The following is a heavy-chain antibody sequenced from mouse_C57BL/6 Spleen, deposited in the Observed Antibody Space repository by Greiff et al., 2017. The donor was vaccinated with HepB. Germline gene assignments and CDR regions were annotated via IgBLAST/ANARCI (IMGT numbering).Heavy chain of an antibody. CDR2: MYPGDGDT. CDR1: GYAFSSSW. CDR3: ARGDYGSSYEGDAMDY. J-gene: IGHJ4*01. Sequence: VQLQQSGPELVKPGASVKISCKASGYAFSSSWMNWVKQRPGKGLEGIRRMYPGDGDTNYSGKFKGKATLTADKSTSTAYMQLSGLASEDSAVYFCARGDYGSSYEGDAMDYWGQGASVTVSS. V-gene: IGHV1-82*01. D-gene: IGHD1-1*01.